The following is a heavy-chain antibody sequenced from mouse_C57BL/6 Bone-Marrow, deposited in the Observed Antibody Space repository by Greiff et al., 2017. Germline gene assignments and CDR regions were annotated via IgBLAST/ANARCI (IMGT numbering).Heavy chain of an antibody. CDR3: ASYDYDVRWYFDV. J-gene: IGHJ1*03. CDR1: EYEFPSHD. CDR2: INSDGGST. Sequence: EVKLVESGGGLVQPGESLKLSCESNEYEFPSHDMSWVRKTPEKRLELVAAINSDGGSTYYPDTMERRFIISRDNTKKTLYLQMSSLRSEDTALYYCASYDYDVRWYFDVWGTGTTVTVSS. D-gene: IGHD2-4*01. V-gene: IGHV5-2*01.